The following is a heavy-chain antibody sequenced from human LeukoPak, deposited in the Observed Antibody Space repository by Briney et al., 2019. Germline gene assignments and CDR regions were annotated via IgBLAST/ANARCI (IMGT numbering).Heavy chain of an antibody. J-gene: IGHJ4*02. CDR1: GFTFSSYG. CDR2: ISYDGSNK. V-gene: IGHV3-30*03. D-gene: IGHD3-16*01. Sequence: PGRSLRLSCAASGFTFSSYGMHWVRQAPGKGLEWVAVISYDGSNKYYADSVKGRFTISRDNAKNSLYLQMNSLRDEDTAVYYCARGRDIYADYWGQGTLVTVSS. CDR3: ARGRDIYADY.